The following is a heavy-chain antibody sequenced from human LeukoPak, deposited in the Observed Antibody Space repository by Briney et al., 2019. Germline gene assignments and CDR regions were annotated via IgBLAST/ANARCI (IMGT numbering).Heavy chain of an antibody. D-gene: IGHD3-22*01. J-gene: IGHJ4*02. V-gene: IGHV3-23*01. CDR1: GLTFSSYA. Sequence: PGGSLRLSCAASGLTFSSYAMSWVRQAPGKGLEWVSAISGSGGSTYYADSVKGRFTISRDNSKNTLYLQMNSLRAEDTAVYYCAKDRVTMIVVVTNFDYWGQGTLVTVSS. CDR3: AKDRVTMIVVVTNFDY. CDR2: ISGSGGST.